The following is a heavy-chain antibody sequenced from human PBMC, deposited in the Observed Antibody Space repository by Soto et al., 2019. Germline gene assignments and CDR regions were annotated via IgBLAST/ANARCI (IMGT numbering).Heavy chain of an antibody. D-gene: IGHD2-2*01. J-gene: IGHJ4*02. CDR3: ARGGGSPYHDHEFDY. Sequence: QVQLQESGPGLVKPSETLSLTCSVSGVSTSNHYWTWIRKPPGQGPEWIGCIYYRGTTNYNASFNSRVTISLDTSKNQFSLKLTSVTTADPAVYYCARGGGSPYHDHEFDYWGQGILVTVSS. V-gene: IGHV4-59*11. CDR1: GVSTSNHY. CDR2: IYYRGTT.